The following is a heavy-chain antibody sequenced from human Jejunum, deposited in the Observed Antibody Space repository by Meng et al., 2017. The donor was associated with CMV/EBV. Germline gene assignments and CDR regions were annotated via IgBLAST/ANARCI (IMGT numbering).Heavy chain of an antibody. J-gene: IGHJ4*02. V-gene: IGHV1-3*04. D-gene: IGHD3-16*02. CDR3: ARGVISYHDS. CDR2: IYTDSGDT. CDR1: GYTFTNFA. Sequence: VSCKASGYTFTNFAIHWMRQAPGQRLEWMGWIYTDSGDTKFSQKFQSRVSFTRDTPATTAYMELTSLRSEDTAVYYCARGVISYHDSWGQGTLVTVSS.